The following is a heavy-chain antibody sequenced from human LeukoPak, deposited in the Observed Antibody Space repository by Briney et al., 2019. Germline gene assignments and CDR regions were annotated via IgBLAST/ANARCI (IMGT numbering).Heavy chain of an antibody. CDR2: MNPNSGNT. Sequence: ASVKVSCKASGYTFTSYDINCVRQATGQGLEWMGWMNPNSGNTGYAQKFQGRVTITRNTSISIAYMELSSLRSEDTAVYYCARVARDFWSGYYYYYYYYSMDVWGKGTTVTVSS. CDR3: ARVARDFWSGYYYYYYYYSMDV. V-gene: IGHV1-8*03. J-gene: IGHJ6*03. D-gene: IGHD3-3*01. CDR1: GYTFTSYD.